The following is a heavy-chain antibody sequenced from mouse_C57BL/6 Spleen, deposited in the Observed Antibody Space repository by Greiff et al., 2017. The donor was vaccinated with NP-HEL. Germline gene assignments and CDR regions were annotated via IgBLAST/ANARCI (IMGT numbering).Heavy chain of an antibody. Sequence: EVHLVESGPGLVKPSQSLSLTCSVTGYSITSGYYWNWIRQFPGNKLEWMGYISYDGSNNYNPSLKNRISITRDTSKNQFFLKLNSVTTEDTATYYCARDEYYGSSFDYWGQGTTLTVSS. V-gene: IGHV3-6*01. CDR1: GYSITSGYY. CDR3: ARDEYYGSSFDY. CDR2: ISYDGSN. D-gene: IGHD1-1*01. J-gene: IGHJ2*01.